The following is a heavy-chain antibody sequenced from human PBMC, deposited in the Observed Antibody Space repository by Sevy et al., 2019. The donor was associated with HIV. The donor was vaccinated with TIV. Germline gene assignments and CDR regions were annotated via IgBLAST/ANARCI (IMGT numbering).Heavy chain of an antibody. D-gene: IGHD3-3*01. J-gene: IGHJ4*02. V-gene: IGHV1-69*13. CDR3: AREFVYGLRFLSTTAGEYDY. Sequence: ASVKVSCKASGGTFSSYAISWVRQAPGQGLEWMGGIIPIFGTANYAQKFQGRVTITADESTSTAYMELSSLGSEDTAVYYGAREFVYGLRFLSTTAGEYDYWGQGTLVTVSS. CDR1: GGTFSSYA. CDR2: IIPIFGTA.